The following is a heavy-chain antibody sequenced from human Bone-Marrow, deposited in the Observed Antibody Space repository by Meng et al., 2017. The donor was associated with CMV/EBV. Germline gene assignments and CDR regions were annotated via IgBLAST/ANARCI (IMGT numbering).Heavy chain of an antibody. Sequence: GSLRLSCTVSGGSISSYFWSWARQPPGKGLKWLGYVDNSGNTNYSPSLKSRVTLSLDPSKNQFSLNLTSVTVADTAVYFCARDGLQRFDPWGQGTLVTVSS. D-gene: IGHD4-11*01. CDR3: ARDGLQRFDP. CDR2: VDNSGNT. J-gene: IGHJ5*02. CDR1: GGSISSYF. V-gene: IGHV4-59*01.